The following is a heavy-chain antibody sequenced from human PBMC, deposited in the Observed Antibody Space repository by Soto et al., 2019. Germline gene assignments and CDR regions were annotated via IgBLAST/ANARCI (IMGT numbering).Heavy chain of an antibody. Sequence: SGPTLVNPTQTLTLTCAFSGFSLSSGGLCVGWIRQPPGKALEWLAIIDWDDAKYYSTSLKTRLTISKDTSKNQVVLTMANMEPADTATCYCARSIRGPRRFNGMDVWGQGTTVTVSS. J-gene: IGHJ6*02. CDR3: ARSIRGPRRFNGMDV. CDR1: GFSLSSGGLC. V-gene: IGHV2-70*13. D-gene: IGHD1-20*01. CDR2: IDWDDAK.